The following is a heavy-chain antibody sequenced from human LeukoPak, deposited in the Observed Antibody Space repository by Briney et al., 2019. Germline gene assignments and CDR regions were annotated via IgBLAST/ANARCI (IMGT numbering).Heavy chain of an antibody. CDR2: ISGSGGST. CDR1: GFTFSSYA. D-gene: IGHD2-15*01. Sequence: GGSLRLSCAASGFTFSSYAMSWVRQAPGKGLEWVSAISGSGGSTYYADSVKGRFTISRDNSKNTLYLQMNSLRAEDTAVCYCAKGLTGLYCSGGSCYSTYYYYYYGMDVWGKGTTVTVSS. V-gene: IGHV3-23*01. CDR3: AKGLTGLYCSGGSCYSTYYYYYYGMDV. J-gene: IGHJ6*04.